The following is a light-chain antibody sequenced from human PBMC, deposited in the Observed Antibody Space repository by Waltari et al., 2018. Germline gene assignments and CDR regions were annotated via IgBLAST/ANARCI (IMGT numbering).Light chain of an antibody. CDR1: QSISNW. J-gene: IGKJ2*01. V-gene: IGKV1-5*03. CDR3: QQYNISPYT. Sequence: DIQMTQSPSTLSASVGDRVTITCRASQSISNWLAWYQQKPGKAPKVLIYKSFSLQSGVPSRSSGSGSETEFTLTISSLQPDDFATYYCQQYNISPYTFGQGTTLEI. CDR2: KSF.